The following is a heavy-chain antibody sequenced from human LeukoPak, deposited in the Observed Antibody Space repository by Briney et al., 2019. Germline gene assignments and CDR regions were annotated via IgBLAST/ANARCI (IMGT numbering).Heavy chain of an antibody. CDR1: GGTFSSYA. V-gene: IGHV1-69*05. CDR2: IIPIFGTA. Sequence: SVKVSCKASGGTFSSYAISWVRQAPGQGLEWMGGIIPIFGTANYAQKFQGRVTITTDESTSTAYMELSSLRSEDTAVYYCARGGSLQLQQAYYYYCMDVWGKGTTVTVSS. D-gene: IGHD5-18*01. CDR3: ARGGSLQLQQAYYYYCMDV. J-gene: IGHJ6*03.